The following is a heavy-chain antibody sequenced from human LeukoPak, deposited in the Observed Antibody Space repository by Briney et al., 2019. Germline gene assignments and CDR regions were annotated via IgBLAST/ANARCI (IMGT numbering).Heavy chain of an antibody. CDR3: ARIDYYDTW. CDR2: IHSGGST. V-gene: IGHV3-53*01. J-gene: IGHJ4*02. D-gene: IGHD3-22*01. CDR1: GFTVSSNY. Sequence: GGSLRLSCAASGFTVSSNYVSWVRQAPGKGLEWVSVIHSGGSTYYADSVKGRFTISRDNSKNTLYLQMKSLRAEDTAVYYWARIDYYDTWWGQGTLVTVSS.